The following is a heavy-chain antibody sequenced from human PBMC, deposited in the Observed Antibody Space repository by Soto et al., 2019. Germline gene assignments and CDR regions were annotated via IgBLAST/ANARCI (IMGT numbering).Heavy chain of an antibody. CDR1: GFTFSSYG. V-gene: IGHV3-33*01. Sequence: GGSLRLSCAASGFTFSSYGMHWVRQAPGKGLEWVAVIWYDGSNKYYADSVKGRFTISRDNSKNTLYLQMNSLRAEDTAVYYCARLAGGHSSSWYAYWGQGTLVTV. D-gene: IGHD6-13*01. CDR3: ARLAGGHSSSWYAY. J-gene: IGHJ4*02. CDR2: IWYDGSNK.